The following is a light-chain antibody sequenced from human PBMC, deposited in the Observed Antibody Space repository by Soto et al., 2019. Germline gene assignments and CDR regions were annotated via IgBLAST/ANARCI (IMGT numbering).Light chain of an antibody. V-gene: IGKV3-20*01. CDR3: QQYGSSPLT. Sequence: EIVLTQSPGTLSLSPGESATLSCRASLSVTNYLAWYQQKPGQAPRRLIYGASTRATAIPDRFSGSGSGTDFTLTINRLEPEDFSVYFCQQYGSSPLTFGGGTKVEI. CDR2: GAS. CDR1: LSVTNY. J-gene: IGKJ4*01.